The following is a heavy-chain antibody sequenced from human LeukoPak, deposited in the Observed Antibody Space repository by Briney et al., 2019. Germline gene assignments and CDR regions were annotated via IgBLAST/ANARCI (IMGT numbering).Heavy chain of an antibody. D-gene: IGHD3-3*01. CDR2: INPNSGGT. Sequence: ASVKVSCKASGYTFTGYYMHWVRQAPGQGLEWMGWINPNSGGTNHAQKFQGRVTMTRDTSISTAYMELSRLRSDDTAVYYCARSPGYYDFWSGAHFDYWGQGTLVTVSS. V-gene: IGHV1-2*02. J-gene: IGHJ4*02. CDR1: GYTFTGYY. CDR3: ARSPGYYDFWSGAHFDY.